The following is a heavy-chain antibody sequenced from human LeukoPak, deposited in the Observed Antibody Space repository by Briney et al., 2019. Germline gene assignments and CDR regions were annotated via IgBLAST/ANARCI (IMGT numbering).Heavy chain of an antibody. D-gene: IGHD3-10*01. CDR3: ARSRVDYYGSGSYDY. Sequence: SETLSLTCTVSGGSISSSSYYWGWIRQPPGKGLEWIGSIYYSGSTYYNPSLKSRVTISVDTSKNQFSLKLSSVTAADTAVYYCARSRVDYYGSGSYDYWGQGTLVTVSS. CDR1: GGSISSSSYY. J-gene: IGHJ4*02. CDR2: IYYSGST. V-gene: IGHV4-39*07.